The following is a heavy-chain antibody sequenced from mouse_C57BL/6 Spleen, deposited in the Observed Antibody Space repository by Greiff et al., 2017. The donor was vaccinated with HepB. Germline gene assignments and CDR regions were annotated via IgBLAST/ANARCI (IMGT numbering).Heavy chain of an antibody. CDR2: ISGGGGNT. Sequence: EVMLVESGGGLVKPGGSLKLSCAASGFTFSSYTMSWVRQTPEKRLEWVATISGGGGNTYYPDSVKGRFTISRDNAKNTLYLQMSSLRSEDTALYYCARERLGKGNFDVWGTGTTVTVSS. J-gene: IGHJ1*03. V-gene: IGHV5-9*01. CDR1: GFTFSSYT. D-gene: IGHD2-1*01. CDR3: ARERLGKGNFDV.